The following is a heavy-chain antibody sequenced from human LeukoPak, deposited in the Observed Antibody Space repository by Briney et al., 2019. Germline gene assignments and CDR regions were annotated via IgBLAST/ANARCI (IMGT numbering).Heavy chain of an antibody. CDR1: GVSISTGSYF. V-gene: IGHV4-38-2*02. D-gene: IGHD3-10*01. CDR2: IYHSGST. Sequence: PSQTLSLTCTVSGVSISTGSYFWGWIRQPPGKGLEWIGSIYHSGSTYYNPSLKSRVTISVDTSKNNFSLKLSSVTAADTAVYYCARAYSGSSGVFEYWGQGTLVTVSS. J-gene: IGHJ4*02. CDR3: ARAYSGSSGVFEY.